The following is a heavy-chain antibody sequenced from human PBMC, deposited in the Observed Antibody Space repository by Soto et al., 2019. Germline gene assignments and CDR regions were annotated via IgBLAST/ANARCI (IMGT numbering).Heavy chain of an antibody. CDR1: GFTFSSYS. V-gene: IGHV3-21*01. CDR3: ARDVSRSSSWLACFDY. J-gene: IGHJ4*02. D-gene: IGHD6-13*01. Sequence: GGSLRLSCAASGFTFSSYSMNWVRQAPGEGLEWVSSISSSSYIYYADSMKGRFTISRDNAKNSLYLQMNSLRAEDTAVYYCARDVSRSSSWLACFDYWGQGTLVTVSS. CDR2: ISSSSYI.